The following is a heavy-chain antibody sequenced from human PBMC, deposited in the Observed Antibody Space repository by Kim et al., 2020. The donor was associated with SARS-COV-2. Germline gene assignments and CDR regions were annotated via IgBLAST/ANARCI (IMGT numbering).Heavy chain of an antibody. CDR3: ARRVVGSSWYDYFDY. Sequence: PPLTSRVTISVDTSKNQFSLKLSSVTAADTAVYYCARRVVGSSWYDYFDYWGQGTLVTVSS. J-gene: IGHJ4*02. V-gene: IGHV4-59*08. D-gene: IGHD6-13*01.